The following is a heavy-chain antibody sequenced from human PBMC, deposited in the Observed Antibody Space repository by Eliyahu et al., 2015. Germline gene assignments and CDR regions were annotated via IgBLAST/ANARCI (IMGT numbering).Heavy chain of an antibody. V-gene: IGHV4-39*07. J-gene: IGHJ5*02. CDR2: IYYSGST. Sequence: QLQLQESGPGLVKPSETLSLTCXVSGXSISXSSYYWGXIRQPPGXGLEWIGSIYYSGSTYYNPSLKSRVTISVDTSKNQFSLKLSSVTAADTAVYYCARLIAVAGKTNWFDPWGQGTLVTVSS. CDR1: GXSISXSSYY. CDR3: ARLIAVAGKTNWFDP. D-gene: IGHD6-19*01.